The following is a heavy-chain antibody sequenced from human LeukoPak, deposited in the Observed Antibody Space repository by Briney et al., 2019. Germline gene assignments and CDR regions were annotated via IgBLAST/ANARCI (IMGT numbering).Heavy chain of an antibody. V-gene: IGHV1-2*06. J-gene: IGHJ6*02. CDR3: ARDPLGYCSGGRCYSDYYYGMDV. CDR2: INPNSGGT. D-gene: IGHD2-15*01. Sequence: ASVKVSCKASGYTFTGYYMHWVRQAPGQGLEWMGRINPNSGGTNYAQKFQGRVTMTRDTSISTAYMELSRLRSDDTAVYYCARDPLGYCSGGRCYSDYYYGMDVWGQGTTVTVSS. CDR1: GYTFTGYY.